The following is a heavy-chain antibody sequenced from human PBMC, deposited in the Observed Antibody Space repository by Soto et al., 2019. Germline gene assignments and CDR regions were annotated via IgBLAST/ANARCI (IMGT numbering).Heavy chain of an antibody. Sequence: ASVKVSCKASGYTFTSYDINWVRQAAGQGLEWVGWMNTHTDDTGYAQKFQGRVTMTRHTATNTAYMDLNTLTSDDSAMYYCVRGQLGGFFDYWGQGTPVTVSS. D-gene: IGHD3-3*01. CDR1: GYTFTSYD. CDR3: VRGQLGGFFDY. V-gene: IGHV1-8*01. CDR2: MNTHTDDT. J-gene: IGHJ4*02.